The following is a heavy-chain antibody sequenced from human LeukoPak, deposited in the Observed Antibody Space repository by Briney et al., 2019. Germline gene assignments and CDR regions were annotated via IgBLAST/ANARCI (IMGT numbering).Heavy chain of an antibody. J-gene: IGHJ6*04. V-gene: IGHV3-30*18. CDR3: AKVSAVVVVAAPSYGMDV. CDR2: ISYDVSNK. CDR1: GFTFSIYG. Sequence: GGSLSLSWAPAGFTFSIYGMHCVRQAPGKGLEWVAFISYDVSNKYYADSVKGRFTISRDNSKNTMYLQMNSLRAEDTAVYYCAKVSAVVVVAAPSYGMDVWGKGTTVTVSS. D-gene: IGHD2-15*01.